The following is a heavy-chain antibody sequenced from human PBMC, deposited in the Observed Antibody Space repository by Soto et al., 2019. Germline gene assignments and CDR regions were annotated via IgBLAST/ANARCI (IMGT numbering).Heavy chain of an antibody. Sequence: PGGSLRLSCTASGFTFGDYAMSWFRQAPGKGLEWVGFIRSKAYGGTTEYAASVKGRFTISRDDSKSIAYLQMNSLKTEDTAVYYCTRVSPLGYCISTSCYGDYYYGMDVWGQGTTVTVSS. V-gene: IGHV3-49*03. J-gene: IGHJ6*02. CDR1: GFTFGDYA. D-gene: IGHD2-2*01. CDR2: IRSKAYGGTT. CDR3: TRVSPLGYCISTSCYGDYYYGMDV.